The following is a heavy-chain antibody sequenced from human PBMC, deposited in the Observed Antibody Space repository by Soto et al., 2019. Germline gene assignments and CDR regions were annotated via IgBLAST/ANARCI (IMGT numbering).Heavy chain of an antibody. D-gene: IGHD2-15*01. CDR3: AKGDCSGGRCYRGFDY. V-gene: IGHV3-23*01. CDR2: ISGSGSST. J-gene: IGHJ4*02. Sequence: GGALRLSCAASGFTFSSYAMSWVRQAPGKGLEWVSAISGSGSSTYYADSAKGRFTISRDNAKNTVFLQMSSLRAEDTAVYFCAKGDCSGGRCYRGFDYWGQGTLVTVSS. CDR1: GFTFSSYA.